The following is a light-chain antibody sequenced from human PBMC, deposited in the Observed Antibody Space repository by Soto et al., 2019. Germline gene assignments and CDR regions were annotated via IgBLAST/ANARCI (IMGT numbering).Light chain of an antibody. V-gene: IGKV3-15*01. Sequence: EIVMTQSPATLSVSPGERAPLSCRASQRISTELAWYQQKPGQPPRLLIYSASTRATGVPARFTGSGSGSEFTLTISGLQSEDFAVYYCQQGHNWPLTFGQGTRLEI. CDR2: SAS. J-gene: IGKJ2*01. CDR3: QQGHNWPLT. CDR1: QRISTE.